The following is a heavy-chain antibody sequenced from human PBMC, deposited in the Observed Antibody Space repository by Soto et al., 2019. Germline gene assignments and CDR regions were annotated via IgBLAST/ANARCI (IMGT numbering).Heavy chain of an antibody. Sequence: QVQLQESGPGLVKPSQTLSLTCTVSGGSIRSGDDYWSCIRQHPGRALEWLGYIYYSGSTYYNPSLKSRVTIAVDTSKNQFSVKLSSVTATGTAVYYCARCWSVSRKGFDPWCQETLVTVSS. J-gene: IGHJ5*02. CDR1: GGSIRSGDDY. D-gene: IGHD3-3*01. CDR3: ARCWSVSRKGFDP. V-gene: IGHV4-31*03. CDR2: IYYSGST.